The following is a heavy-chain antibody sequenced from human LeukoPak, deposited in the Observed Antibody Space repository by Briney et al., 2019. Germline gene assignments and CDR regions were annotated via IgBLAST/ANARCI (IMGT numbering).Heavy chain of an antibody. Sequence: GGSLRLSCAASGFTFSSYEMNWVRQAPGKGLEWVSYISSSGSTIYYADSVKGRFTISRDNAKNSLYLQMNSLRAEDTAVYYCAKPDLTVTTTWYFDYWGQGTLVTVSS. CDR3: AKPDLTVTTTWYFDY. CDR1: GFTFSSYE. J-gene: IGHJ4*02. D-gene: IGHD4-11*01. V-gene: IGHV3-48*03. CDR2: ISSSGSTI.